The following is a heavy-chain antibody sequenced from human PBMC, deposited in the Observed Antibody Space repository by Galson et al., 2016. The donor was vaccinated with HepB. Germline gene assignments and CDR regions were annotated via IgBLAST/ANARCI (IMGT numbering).Heavy chain of an antibody. D-gene: IGHD5-18*01. CDR1: GYTFTSYY. V-gene: IGHV1-46*01. J-gene: IGHJ4*02. Sequence: SVKVSCKASGYTFTSYYMHWVRQAPGQGLEWMGVINTHTGATTYSQKFQDRVTVTRGTSTSTVYMDLTSLRSDDTALYFCERVSRVYIYVTFDFWGQGSLVTVSS. CDR2: INTHTGAT. CDR3: ERVSRVYIYVTFDF.